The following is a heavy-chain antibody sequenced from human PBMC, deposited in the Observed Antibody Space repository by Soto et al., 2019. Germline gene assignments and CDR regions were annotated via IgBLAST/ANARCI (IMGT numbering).Heavy chain of an antibody. J-gene: IGHJ6*02. CDR3: ARAKVDSWSFYYYGVDV. Sequence: QVQLQQWGAGLLKPSETLSLTCAVYGGSFSGDFWTWVRQSPGKGLEWIGEISHSGSVNYSPSLKSRISIPLDTPTNHLSLSLTSGTAADTAVYYCARAKVDSWSFYYYGVDVWGQGTTVIVSS. CDR1: GGSFSGDF. D-gene: IGHD3-10*01. V-gene: IGHV4-34*01. CDR2: ISHSGSV.